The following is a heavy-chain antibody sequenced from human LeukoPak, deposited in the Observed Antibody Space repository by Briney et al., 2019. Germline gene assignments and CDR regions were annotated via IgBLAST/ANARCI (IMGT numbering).Heavy chain of an antibody. CDR1: GGSISNYY. D-gene: IGHD1-26*01. CDR3: ASYSGSYAYYGY. J-gene: IGHJ4*02. CDR2: IYYSGST. V-gene: IGHV4-59*12. Sequence: PSETLSLTCTVSGGSISNYYWSWIRQPPGKGLEWIGYIYYSGSTYYNPSLKSRVTISVDTSKNQFSLKLSSVTAADTAVHYCASYSGSYAYYGYWGQGTLVTVSS.